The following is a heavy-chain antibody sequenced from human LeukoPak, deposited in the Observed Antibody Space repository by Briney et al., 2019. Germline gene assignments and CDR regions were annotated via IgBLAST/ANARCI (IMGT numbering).Heavy chain of an antibody. D-gene: IGHD1-26*01. V-gene: IGHV1-2*04. CDR1: GYTFTGYY. CDR3: ARDTLSGSYYN. Sequence: ASVKVSCKASGYTFTGYYMHWVRQAPGQGLEWMGWINPNSGGTNYAQKFQGWVTMTRDTSISTAYMELSRLRSGDTAVYYCARDTLSGSYYNWGQGTLVTVSS. J-gene: IGHJ4*02. CDR2: INPNSGGT.